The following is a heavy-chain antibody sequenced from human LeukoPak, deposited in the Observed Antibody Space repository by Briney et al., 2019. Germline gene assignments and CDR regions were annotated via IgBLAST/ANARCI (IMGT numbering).Heavy chain of an antibody. CDR1: GGSISSSSYY. CDR3: ARDDSSGYYLDY. CDR2: IYYSGST. V-gene: IGHV4-39*07. Sequence: SETLSLTCTVSGGSISSSSYYWGWIRQPPGKGLEWIGSIYYSGSTYYNPSPKSRVTISVDTSKNQFSLKLSSVTAADTAVYYCARDDSSGYYLDYWGQGTLVTVSS. D-gene: IGHD3-22*01. J-gene: IGHJ4*02.